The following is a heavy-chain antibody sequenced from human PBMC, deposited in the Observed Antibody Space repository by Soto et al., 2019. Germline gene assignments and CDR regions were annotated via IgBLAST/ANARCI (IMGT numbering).Heavy chain of an antibody. D-gene: IGHD6-19*01. J-gene: IGHJ4*02. CDR1: GGSISSSSSY. CDR3: ARQSVYNSGWLDY. V-gene: IGHV4-39*01. Sequence: QLQLQESGPGLVKPSETLSLPCTVSGGSISSSSSYWGWIRQPPGKGLERIGSLHYSGSTYYNPSLKSRFTIPVETSKNQFRLKLSSVSGAETAVYYCARQSVYNSGWLDYWGQGTLVTVSS. CDR2: LHYSGST.